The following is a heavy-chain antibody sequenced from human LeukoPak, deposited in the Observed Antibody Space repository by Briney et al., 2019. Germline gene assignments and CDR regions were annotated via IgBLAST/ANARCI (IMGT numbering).Heavy chain of an antibody. D-gene: IGHD2-2*01. V-gene: IGHV3-11*01. CDR1: GFTLSDYY. CDR2: ISSSGSTI. CDR3: ARDLPYCSSTSCYYWYFDL. Sequence: PGGSLRLSCAASGFTLSDYYMSWIRQAPGKGLEWVSYISSSGSTIYYADSVKGRFTISRDNAKNSLYLQMNSLRAEDTAVYYCARDLPYCSSTSCYYWYFDLWGRGTLVTVSS. J-gene: IGHJ2*01.